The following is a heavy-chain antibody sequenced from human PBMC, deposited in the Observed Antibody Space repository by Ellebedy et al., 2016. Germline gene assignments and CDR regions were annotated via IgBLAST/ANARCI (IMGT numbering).Heavy chain of an antibody. D-gene: IGHD6-19*01. Sequence: GESLKISXEGSGFSFSSYAMSWVRQAPGKGLEWVSSISGSGGGGGGTYYADSVKGRFTLSRDNSKSTVSLQMNSLRADDTAVYYCVRGRRLAVSGVFDNWGQGTLITVSS. J-gene: IGHJ4*02. CDR1: GFSFSSYA. V-gene: IGHV3-23*01. CDR3: VRGRRLAVSGVFDN. CDR2: ISGSGGGGGGT.